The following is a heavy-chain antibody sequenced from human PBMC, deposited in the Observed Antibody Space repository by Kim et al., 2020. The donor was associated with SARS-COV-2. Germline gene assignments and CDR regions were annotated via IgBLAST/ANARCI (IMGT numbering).Heavy chain of an antibody. D-gene: IGHD2-2*01. CDR3: ARDHGFSAMTQSMIDY. V-gene: IGHV3-30-3*01. Sequence: GGSLRLSCAASAFTFSSYAMHWVRQAPGKGLEWVAVISYDGSNKYYADSVKGRFTISRDNSKNTLYLQMNSLRAEDTAVYYCARDHGFSAMTQSMIDYWGQGTLVTVSS. CDR1: AFTFSSYA. CDR2: ISYDGSNK. J-gene: IGHJ4*02.